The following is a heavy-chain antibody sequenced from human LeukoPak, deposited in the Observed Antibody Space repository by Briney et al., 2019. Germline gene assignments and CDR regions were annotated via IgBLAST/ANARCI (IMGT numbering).Heavy chain of an antibody. D-gene: IGHD2-2*01. CDR3: ARGGKVDQLLPSLGY. CDR1: GYTFTGYY. CDR2: INPNSGGT. V-gene: IGHV1-2*02. J-gene: IGHJ4*02. Sequence: GASVKVSCKASGYTFTGYYMHWVRQAPGQGLEWMGWINPNSGGTNYAQKFQGRVTMTRDTSISTAYMELSRLRSDDTAVYYCARGGKVDQLLPSLGYWGQGTLVTVSS.